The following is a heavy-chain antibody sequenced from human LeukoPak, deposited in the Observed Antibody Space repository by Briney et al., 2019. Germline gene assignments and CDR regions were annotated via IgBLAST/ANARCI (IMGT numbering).Heavy chain of an antibody. D-gene: IGHD3-9*01. Sequence: ASVKVSCKASGYTFTSYYINWVRQATGQGLEWMGWMNPNSGNTGYAQKFQGRVTMTRSTSVSTAYMELSSLRSEDTAVYYCARRSFDWLLSGWFDPWGQGTLVTVSS. CDR1: GYTFTSYY. CDR3: ARRSFDWLLSGWFDP. V-gene: IGHV1-8*01. J-gene: IGHJ5*02. CDR2: MNPNSGNT.